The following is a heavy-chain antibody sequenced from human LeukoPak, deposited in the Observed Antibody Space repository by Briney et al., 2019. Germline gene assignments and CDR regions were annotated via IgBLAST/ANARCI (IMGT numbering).Heavy chain of an antibody. V-gene: IGHV4-59*05. J-gene: IGHJ4*02. CDR3: ASPSVYGYFDY. CDR2: IYYSGST. Sequence: SETLSLTCTVSGGSISSYYWSWIRQPPGKGLEWIGSIYYSGSTYYNPSLKSRVTISVDTSKNQFSLKLSSVTAADTAVYYCASPSVYGYFDYWGQGTLVTVSS. D-gene: IGHD4-17*01. CDR1: GGSISSYY.